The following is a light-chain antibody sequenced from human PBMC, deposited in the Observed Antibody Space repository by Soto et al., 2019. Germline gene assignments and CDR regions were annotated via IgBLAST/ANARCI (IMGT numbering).Light chain of an antibody. Sequence: ETVLTQSPGTLSLSPGERATLSCRASQSISSSYLAWYQQKPGQAPRLLIYGASSRATGIPDRFSGSGSGTDFTHTISRLEPEDSAIYYCQQYVSWTFGQGTKVEIK. V-gene: IGKV3-20*01. CDR3: QQYVSWT. CDR1: QSISSSY. J-gene: IGKJ1*01. CDR2: GAS.